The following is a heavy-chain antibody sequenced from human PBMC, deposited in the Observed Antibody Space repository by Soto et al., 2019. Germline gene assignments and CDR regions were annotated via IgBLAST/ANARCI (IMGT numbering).Heavy chain of an antibody. CDR1: GYTFTGYY. J-gene: IGHJ5*02. CDR3: ARAVEIVVVQADIPTHNWFDT. Sequence: ASVKVSCKASGYTFTGYYMHWVRQAPGQGLEWMGWINPNSGGTNYAQKFQGWVTMTRDTSISTAYMEPSRLRSDDTAVYYCARAVEIVVVQADIPTHNWFDTWGQGTLVTVSS. V-gene: IGHV1-2*04. D-gene: IGHD2-2*02. CDR2: INPNSGGT.